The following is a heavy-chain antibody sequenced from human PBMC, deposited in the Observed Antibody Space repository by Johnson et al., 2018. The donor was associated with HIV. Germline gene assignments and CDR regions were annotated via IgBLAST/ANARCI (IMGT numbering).Heavy chain of an antibody. J-gene: IGHJ3*02. CDR1: GFSFRNYW. V-gene: IGHV3-74*01. CDR2: IKRAGTST. Sequence: VQLVESGGGLVQPGGSLRLSCAVSGFSFRNYWMEWVRQAPGKGLVWVSRIKRAGTSTTYADSVRGRFTIARNNANNTQYLEMKSLRADDTAVYDCVRDEYALHIWGQGTMVTVSS. CDR3: VRDEYALHI.